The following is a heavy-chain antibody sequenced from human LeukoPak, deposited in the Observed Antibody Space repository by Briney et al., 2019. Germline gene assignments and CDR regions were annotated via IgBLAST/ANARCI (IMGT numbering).Heavy chain of an antibody. V-gene: IGHV3-30*02. D-gene: IGHD3-9*01. J-gene: IGHJ6*03. Sequence: GGSLRPSCAASGFTFSSYGMHWVRQAPGKGLEWVAFIRYDGSNKYYADSVKGRFTISRDNSKNTLYLQMNSLRAEDTAVYYCAKDSLRYFDWFNYYYYMDVWGKGTTVTISS. CDR2: IRYDGSNK. CDR3: AKDSLRYFDWFNYYYYMDV. CDR1: GFTFSSYG.